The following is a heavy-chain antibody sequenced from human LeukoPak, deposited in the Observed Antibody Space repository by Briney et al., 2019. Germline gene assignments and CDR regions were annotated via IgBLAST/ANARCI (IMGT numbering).Heavy chain of an antibody. CDR2: ISGSGGST. V-gene: IGHV3-23*01. J-gene: IGHJ4*02. CDR3: AKLAVAGIVKKPFFDY. D-gene: IGHD6-19*01. Sequence: QPGGSLRLSCAASGFTFSSYAMSWVRQAPGKGLEWVSAISGSGGSTYYADSVKGRFTISRDNSKNTLYLQVNSLRAEDTAVYYCAKLAVAGIVKKPFFDYWGQGTLVTVSS. CDR1: GFTFSSYA.